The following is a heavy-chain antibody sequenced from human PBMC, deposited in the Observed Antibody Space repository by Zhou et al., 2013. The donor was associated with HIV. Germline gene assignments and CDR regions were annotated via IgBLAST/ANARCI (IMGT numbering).Heavy chain of an antibody. CDR1: GGTFSSYA. Sequence: QVQLVQSGAEVKKPGSSVKVSCKASGGTFSSYAFSWVRQAPGQGLEWMGGIIPLFGTADYAQKFQGRVTITTDKSTNSAYMELSSLTSEDTAVYYCARDRGVVGATDYDAFDIWGQGTMVTVSS. V-gene: IGHV1-69*05. CDR2: IIPLFGTA. CDR3: ARDRGVVGATDYDAFDI. D-gene: IGHD1-26*01. J-gene: IGHJ3*02.